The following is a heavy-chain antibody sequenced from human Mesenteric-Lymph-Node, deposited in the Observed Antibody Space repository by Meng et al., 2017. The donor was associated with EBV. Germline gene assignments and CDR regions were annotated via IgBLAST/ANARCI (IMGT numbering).Heavy chain of an antibody. CDR3: ARAAGGALEKYYFDY. J-gene: IGHJ4*02. D-gene: IGHD3-16*01. Sequence: LNESGPGLVKPSETLSLTGTVSGGSISSFYCSWIRQTPGKGLEWIGYANYSGSTNYKPSLKSRATISVDTSKNQFSLKLSSVTAADTAVYYCARAAGGALEKYYFDYWGQGTLVTVSS. CDR2: ANYSGST. CDR1: GGSISSFY. V-gene: IGHV4-59*01.